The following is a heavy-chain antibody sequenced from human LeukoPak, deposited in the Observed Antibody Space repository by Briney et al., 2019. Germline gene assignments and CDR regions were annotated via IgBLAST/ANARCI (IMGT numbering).Heavy chain of an antibody. J-gene: IGHJ4*02. CDR2: IKSKTDGGTA. CDR1: GFTFSNAW. Sequence: PGGSLRLSCAASGFTFSNAWMSWVRQAPGKGLEWVGRIKSKTDGGTADYAAPVKGRFTISRDDSKNTLYLQMNSLKTEDTAVYYCTTELGIGAYFDYWGQGTLVTVSS. V-gene: IGHV3-15*01. CDR3: TTELGIGAYFDY. D-gene: IGHD7-27*01.